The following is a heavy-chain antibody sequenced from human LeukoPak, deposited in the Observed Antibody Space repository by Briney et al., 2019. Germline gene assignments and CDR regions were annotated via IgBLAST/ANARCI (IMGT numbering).Heavy chain of an antibody. V-gene: IGHV3-48*01. CDR1: GFTFSTYS. J-gene: IGHJ4*02. D-gene: IGHD2-2*01. Sequence: PGGSLRLSCAASGFTFSTYSMNWVRQAPGKGLEWISYISSSGSTMYYADSVKGRFTISRDNAKNSLHLQVCSLRVEDTAVYYCAPYCSSPTCYEVYFDSWGQGTLVTVSS. CDR2: ISSSGSTM. CDR3: APYCSSPTCYEVYFDS.